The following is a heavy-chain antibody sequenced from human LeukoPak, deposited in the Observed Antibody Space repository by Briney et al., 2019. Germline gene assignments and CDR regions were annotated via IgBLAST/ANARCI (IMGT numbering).Heavy chain of an antibody. CDR3: ARDRIDQWLTFDI. J-gene: IGHJ3*02. CDR2: INTNGANT. CDR1: GFTFKSYA. D-gene: IGHD3-22*01. Sequence: GGSLRLSCSASGFTFKSYAMHWVRQAPGKGLEYVSSINTNGANTYYADSVKGRFTISRDNAKNSLYLQMNSLRAEDTALYYCARDRIDQWLTFDIRGQGTMVTVSS. V-gene: IGHV3-64*04.